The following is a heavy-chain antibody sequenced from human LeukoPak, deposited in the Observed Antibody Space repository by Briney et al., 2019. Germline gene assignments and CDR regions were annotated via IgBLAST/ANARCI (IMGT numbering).Heavy chain of an antibody. CDR2: IYTSGST. J-gene: IGHJ6*03. CDR1: GGSISSGSYY. D-gene: IGHD3-22*01. Sequence: SQTLSLTCTVSGGSISSGSYYWSWIRQPAGKGLEWIGRIYTSGSTNYNPSLKSRVTMSVDTSKNQFSLKLSSVTAADTAVYYCAREIPDDDYDSSGYYYYYYYMDVWGKGTTVTISS. V-gene: IGHV4-61*02. CDR3: AREIPDDDYDSSGYYYYYYYMDV.